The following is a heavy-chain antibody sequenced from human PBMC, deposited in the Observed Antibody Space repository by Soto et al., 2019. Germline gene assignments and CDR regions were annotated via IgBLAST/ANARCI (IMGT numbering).Heavy chain of an antibody. Sequence: ASVKVSCKVSGYTLTELSMHWVRQAPGKGLEWMGGFDPEDGETIYAQKFQGRVTMTEDASTDTAYMELSSLRSEDTAVYYCATGPPRTPPWFDPWGQGTLVTVSS. J-gene: IGHJ5*02. CDR1: GYTLTELS. CDR2: FDPEDGET. CDR3: ATGPPRTPPWFDP. V-gene: IGHV1-24*01. D-gene: IGHD2-2*01.